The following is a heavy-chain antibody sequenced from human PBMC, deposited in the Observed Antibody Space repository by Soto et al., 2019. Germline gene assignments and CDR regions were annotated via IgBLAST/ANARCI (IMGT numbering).Heavy chain of an antibody. CDR1: GYTFTSYG. CDR2: ISAYNGNT. CDR3: ARDTAMALPDA. V-gene: IGHV1-18*01. Sequence: QVQLMQSGVEVKKPGASVKVSCKASGYTFTSYGISWVRQAPGQGLEWMGWISAYNGNTKYAQKLQGRVTMTTDTATSTADMELRSLRSDDTAVYYCARDTAMALPDAWGQGTLVTVSS. D-gene: IGHD5-18*01. J-gene: IGHJ4*02.